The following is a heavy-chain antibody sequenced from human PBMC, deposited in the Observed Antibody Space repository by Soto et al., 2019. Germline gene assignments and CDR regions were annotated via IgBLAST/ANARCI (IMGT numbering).Heavy chain of an antibody. CDR3: ARRLQFLWLGGHIDY. J-gene: IGHJ4*02. Sequence: QLQLQESGPGLVKPSETLSLTCTVSGGSISSSSYYWGWIRQPPGKGLEWIGSIYYSGSTYYNPSLKSRVTISVDTSKNQFSLKLSSVTAADTAVYYCARRLQFLWLGGHIDYWGQGTLVTVSS. V-gene: IGHV4-39*01. D-gene: IGHD3-10*01. CDR1: GGSISSSSYY. CDR2: IYYSGST.